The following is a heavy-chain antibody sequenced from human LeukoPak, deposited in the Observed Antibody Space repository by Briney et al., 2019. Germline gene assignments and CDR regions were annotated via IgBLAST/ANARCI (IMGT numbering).Heavy chain of an antibody. CDR3: ARDQVIVVVPVGSSRVPSPVDLNYYFYGMDV. Sequence: GASVKVSCKASGYTFTHYYMHWVRQAPGQCLEWLGVINPSGGNTTFAQKFHGRVTMTRDTSTNTVYMELSSLRSEDTAVYYCARDQVIVVVPVGSSRVPSPVDLNYYFYGMDVWGQGTTVTVSS. D-gene: IGHD2-2*01. CDR2: INPSGGNT. V-gene: IGHV1-46*01. J-gene: IGHJ6*02. CDR1: GYTFTHYY.